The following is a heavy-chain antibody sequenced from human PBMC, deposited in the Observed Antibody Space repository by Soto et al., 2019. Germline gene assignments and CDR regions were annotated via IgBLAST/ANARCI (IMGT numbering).Heavy chain of an antibody. V-gene: IGHV1-8*01. CDR1: GYTFTSYD. Sequence: QVQLVQSGAEVKKPGASVKVSCKASGYTFTSYDINWVRQATGQGLEWMGWMNPNSGNTGYARKFQGRVTMTRNTSISTAYMELSSLRSEDTAVYYCARRVPAAMLFWFDPWGQGTLVTVSS. CDR3: ARRVPAAMLFWFDP. J-gene: IGHJ5*02. CDR2: MNPNSGNT. D-gene: IGHD2-2*01.